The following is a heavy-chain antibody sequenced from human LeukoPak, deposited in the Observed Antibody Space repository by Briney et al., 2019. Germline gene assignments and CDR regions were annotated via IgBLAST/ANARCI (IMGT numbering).Heavy chain of an antibody. CDR1: GFTFSTYS. J-gene: IGHJ4*02. D-gene: IGHD4-17*01. V-gene: IGHV3-48*01. Sequence: QPGGSLRLSCAASGFTFSTYSMNWVRQAPGKGPEWVSYISSSGTTISYADSVKGRFTISRDNVKNSLYLQTNSLRAEDTAVCYCARRSYGDYYFDYWGQGILVTVSS. CDR3: ARRSYGDYYFDY. CDR2: ISSSGTTI.